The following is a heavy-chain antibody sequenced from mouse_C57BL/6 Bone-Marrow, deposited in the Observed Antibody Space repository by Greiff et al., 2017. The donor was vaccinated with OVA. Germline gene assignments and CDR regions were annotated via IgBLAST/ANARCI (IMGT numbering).Heavy chain of an antibody. Sequence: QVQLQQSGAELVRPGASVTLSCKASGYTFTDYEMHWVKQTPVPGLEWIGAIDPETGGTAYPQKFKGQAILTADKSSSTAYIELHSLPSEAYAVFDCERCYYDGRSYEAMDDWGQGTSVTVSS. CDR3: ERCYYDGRSYEAMDD. CDR1: GYTFTDYE. D-gene: IGHD1-1*01. V-gene: IGHV1-15*01. CDR2: IDPETGGT. J-gene: IGHJ4*01.